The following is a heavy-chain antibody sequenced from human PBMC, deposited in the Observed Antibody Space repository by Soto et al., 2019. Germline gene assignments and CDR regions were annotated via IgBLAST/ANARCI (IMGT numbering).Heavy chain of an antibody. CDR1: GGLFSSYP. D-gene: IGHD3-22*01. Sequence: SVKVTCKASGGLFSSYPISWVRQVPGQGLEWMGGIIPVFQTAYYTQRFQGRVTITADESTNTAYMELSSLRSEDTAIYYCARGGSGYTWFNEFWGQGTLVTVSS. V-gene: IGHV1-69*13. CDR2: IIPVFQTA. J-gene: IGHJ4*02. CDR3: ARGGSGYTWFNEF.